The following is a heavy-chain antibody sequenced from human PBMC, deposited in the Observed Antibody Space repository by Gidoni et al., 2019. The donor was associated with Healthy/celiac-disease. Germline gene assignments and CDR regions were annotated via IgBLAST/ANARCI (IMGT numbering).Heavy chain of an antibody. Sequence: EVQLVESGGGLVKPGGSLRLSCAASGFTFSSYSMNWVRQAPGKGLEWVSSISSSSSYIYYADSVKGRFTISRDNAKNSLYLQMNSLRAEDTAVYYCARDGQYCRGGSCYYFDYWGQGTLVTVSS. J-gene: IGHJ4*02. V-gene: IGHV3-21*01. D-gene: IGHD2-15*01. CDR3: ARDGQYCRGGSCYYFDY. CDR2: ISSSSSYI. CDR1: GFTFSSYS.